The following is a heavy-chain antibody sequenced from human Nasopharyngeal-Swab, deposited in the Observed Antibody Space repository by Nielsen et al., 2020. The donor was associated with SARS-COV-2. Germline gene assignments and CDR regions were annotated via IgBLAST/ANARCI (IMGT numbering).Heavy chain of an antibody. V-gene: IGHV3-74*01. CDR2: INSDGSST. CDR3: ARGPSDRFLVWLNKNGMDV. Sequence: VRQAPGKGLVWVSRINSDGSSTCYADSVKGRFTISRDNAKNTLYLQMNSLRAEDTAVYYCARGPSDRFLVWLNKNGMDVWGQGTTVTVSS. J-gene: IGHJ6*02. D-gene: IGHD3-3*01.